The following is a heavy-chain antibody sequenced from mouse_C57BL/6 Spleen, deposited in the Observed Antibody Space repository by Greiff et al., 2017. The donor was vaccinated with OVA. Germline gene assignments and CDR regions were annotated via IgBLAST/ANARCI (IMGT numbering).Heavy chain of an antibody. V-gene: IGHV1-74*01. Sequence: QVQLKQPGAELVKPGASVKVSCKASGYTFTSYWMHWVKQRPGQGLEWIGRIHPSDSDTNYNQKFKGKATLTVDKSSSTAYMQLSSLTSEDSAVYYCAIREVYDGPYYAMDYWGQGTSVTVSS. CDR1: GYTFTSYW. CDR2: IHPSDSDT. D-gene: IGHD2-3*01. J-gene: IGHJ4*01. CDR3: AIREVYDGPYYAMDY.